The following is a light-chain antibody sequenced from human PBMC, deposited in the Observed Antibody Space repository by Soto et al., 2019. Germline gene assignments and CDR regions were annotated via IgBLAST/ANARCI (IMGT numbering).Light chain of an antibody. V-gene: IGKV3-20*01. CDR1: QSVGGSS. J-gene: IGKJ1*01. CDR3: QQYQNSPRT. CDR2: DTS. Sequence: ETVLTQSPGTLSLSPGERATVSCRASQSVGGSSLAWYQQRPGQAPRLLIYDTSKRATGIPDRFSGSGSGTDFTLTISRLEPEDFAVYYCQQYQNSPRTFGQGTQVDIK.